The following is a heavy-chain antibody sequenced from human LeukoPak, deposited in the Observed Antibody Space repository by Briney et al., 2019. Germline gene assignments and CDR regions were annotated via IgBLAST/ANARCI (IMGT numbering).Heavy chain of an antibody. CDR2: ISRSGSTI. CDR1: GFTFSSYE. D-gene: IGHD2-2*01. V-gene: IGHV3-48*03. Sequence: HPGGSLRLSCAASGFTFSSYEMNWVRQAPGKGLEWVSYISRSGSTIYCADSVKGRFTISRDNAKNSLYLQMSSLRAEDTAVYYCGSGYDIDYWGQGILVTVSP. J-gene: IGHJ4*02. CDR3: GSGYDIDY.